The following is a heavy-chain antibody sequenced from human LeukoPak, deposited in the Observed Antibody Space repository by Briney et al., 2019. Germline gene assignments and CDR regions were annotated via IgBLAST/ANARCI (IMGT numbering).Heavy chain of an antibody. Sequence: GGSLRLSCAASGFTSSSYAMSWVRQAPGKGLEWVSAISGSGGSTYYADSVKGRFTISRDNSKNTLYLQMNSLRAEDTAVYYCAKDVYYYDSSGYFPAYFQHWGQGTLVTVSS. CDR2: ISGSGGST. V-gene: IGHV3-23*01. CDR3: AKDVYYYDSSGYFPAYFQH. D-gene: IGHD3-22*01. CDR1: GFTSSSYA. J-gene: IGHJ1*01.